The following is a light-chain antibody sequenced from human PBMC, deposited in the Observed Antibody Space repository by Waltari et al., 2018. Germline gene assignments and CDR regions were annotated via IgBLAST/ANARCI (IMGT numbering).Light chain of an antibody. Sequence: EIVLTQSPATLSLSPGERATLSCGASQSVSSSALAWFQQNPGLAPSLLIYDSSDRAIGVPDRFTGSGSGTDFTLIISRLEPEDFAVYYCHQYGSAPVTFGQGTRLEIK. CDR1: QSVSSSA. CDR3: HQYGSAPVT. V-gene: IGKV3D-20*01. CDR2: DSS. J-gene: IGKJ5*01.